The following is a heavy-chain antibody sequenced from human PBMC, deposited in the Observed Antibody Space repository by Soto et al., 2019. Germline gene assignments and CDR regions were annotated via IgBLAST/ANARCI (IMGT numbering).Heavy chain of an antibody. V-gene: IGHV1-2*04. Sequence: ASVKVSCKASGYTFTGYYMHWVRQAPGQGLEWMGWINPNSGGTNYAQKFQGWVTMTRDTSISTAYMELSRLRSDDTAVYYCARDSAEVGATTFYYYYGMDVWGQGTTVTVSS. D-gene: IGHD1-26*01. CDR3: ARDSAEVGATTFYYYYGMDV. CDR2: INPNSGGT. CDR1: GYTFTGYY. J-gene: IGHJ6*02.